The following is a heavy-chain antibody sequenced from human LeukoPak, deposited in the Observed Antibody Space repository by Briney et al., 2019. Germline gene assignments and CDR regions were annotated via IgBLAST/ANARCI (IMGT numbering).Heavy chain of an antibody. CDR3: ARGGGERYFDWLLLDY. Sequence: ASVRVSCKSSGYTFTDYDINWVRQAAGQGLEWMGWMNPDSGNTGYAQKFQGRVTMTRDTSTNTAYMELSRLRSDDTAVHYCARGGGERYFDWLLLDYWGQGTLVTVSS. J-gene: IGHJ4*02. V-gene: IGHV1-8*02. CDR2: MNPDSGNT. D-gene: IGHD3-9*01. CDR1: GYTFTDYD.